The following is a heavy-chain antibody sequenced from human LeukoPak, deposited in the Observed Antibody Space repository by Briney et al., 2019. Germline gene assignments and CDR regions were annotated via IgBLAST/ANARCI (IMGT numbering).Heavy chain of an antibody. CDR2: TSSSDAGT. Sequence: PGGSLRLSCAASGFALSSYAMSWVRQAPGKGLEWVSATSSSDAGTYHAESVRGRFTISRDNAKNSLYLQMNSLRAEDTAVYYCARAQRRLRYFDWLPPAGFDPWGQGTLVTVSS. CDR3: ARAQRRLRYFDWLPPAGFDP. J-gene: IGHJ5*02. D-gene: IGHD3-9*01. CDR1: GFALSSYA. V-gene: IGHV3-23*01.